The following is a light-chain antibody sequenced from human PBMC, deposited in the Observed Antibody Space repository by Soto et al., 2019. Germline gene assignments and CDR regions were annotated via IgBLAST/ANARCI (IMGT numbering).Light chain of an antibody. CDR1: RSNIGAGYD. V-gene: IGLV1-40*01. CDR2: GDS. CDR3: QSYDSSLSVLYV. Sequence: QSVLTRPPSVSGAPGQRVTISCTGSRSNIGAGYDVHWYQQLPGTAPKLPIHGDSNRPSGVPDRFSGSKSGTSASLAITGLQAEDEADYYCQSYDSSLSVLYVFGTGTKV. J-gene: IGLJ1*01.